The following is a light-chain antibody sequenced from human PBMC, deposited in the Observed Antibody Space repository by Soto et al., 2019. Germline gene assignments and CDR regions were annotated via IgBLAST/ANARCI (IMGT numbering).Light chain of an antibody. V-gene: IGKV3-20*01. CDR2: DAS. CDR3: QQYVGSPGT. J-gene: IGKJ1*01. Sequence: EIVLTQSLGTLSLSPGERVTLSCRASQSLSSSYLAWYQQKPGQAPRLLIYDASSRATGIPDRFSGSGSGTEFTLTITRLEPEDFAVYYCQQYVGSPGTFGQGTKVEIK. CDR1: QSLSSSY.